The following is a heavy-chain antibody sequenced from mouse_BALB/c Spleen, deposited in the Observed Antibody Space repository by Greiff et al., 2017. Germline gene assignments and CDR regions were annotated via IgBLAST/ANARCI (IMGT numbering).Heavy chain of an antibody. Sequence: EVQLQQSGPGLVKPSQSLSLTCTVTGYSITSDYAWNWIRQFPGNKLEWMGYISYSGSTSYNPSLKSRISITRDTSKNQFFLQLNSVTTEDTATYYCARLETTVVPGSYFDYGGQGTTLTVSS. CDR2: ISYSGST. V-gene: IGHV3-2*02. CDR1: GYSITSDYA. J-gene: IGHJ2*01. D-gene: IGHD1-1*01. CDR3: ARLETTVVPGSYFDY.